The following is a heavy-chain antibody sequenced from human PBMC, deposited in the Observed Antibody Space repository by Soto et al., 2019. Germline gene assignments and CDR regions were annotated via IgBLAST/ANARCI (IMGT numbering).Heavy chain of an antibody. CDR1: GYSFAGYW. D-gene: IGHD3-22*01. J-gene: IGHJ4*02. V-gene: IGHV5-10-1*01. Sequence: GESLKIYCKGSGYSFAGYWITWVRQKPGKGLEWMGRIDPSDSQTYYSPSFRGHVTISATKSITTVFLQWSSLRASDTAMYYCARQIYDSDTGPNFQYYFESWGQGTRVT. CDR2: IDPSDSQT. CDR3: ARQIYDSDTGPNFQYYFES.